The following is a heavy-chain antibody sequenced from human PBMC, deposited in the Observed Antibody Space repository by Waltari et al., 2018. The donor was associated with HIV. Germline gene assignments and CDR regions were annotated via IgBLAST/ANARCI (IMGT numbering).Heavy chain of an antibody. Sequence: QLQESGPGLVKPSQTLSLTCTVPGGPISSGSYHWSWIRQPAGKGLEWNGRLYTSGSTDYNPSLKSRATISGDTSKNQFSLKLSSVTAADTAVYYCARGVVGGYDLGNNWFDPWGQGTLVTVSS. CDR3: ARGVVGGYDLGNNWFDP. CDR2: LYTSGST. CDR1: GGPISSGSYH. V-gene: IGHV4-61*02. J-gene: IGHJ5*02. D-gene: IGHD5-12*01.